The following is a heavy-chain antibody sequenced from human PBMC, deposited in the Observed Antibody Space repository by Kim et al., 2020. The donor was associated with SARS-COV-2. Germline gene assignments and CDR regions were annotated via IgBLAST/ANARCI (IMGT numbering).Heavy chain of an antibody. V-gene: IGHV3-7*01. D-gene: IGHD2-2*03. CDR1: GFTFSYYW. CDR3: AREETWIFYY. Sequence: GGSLRLSCAASGFTFSYYWIRWVRQAPGKGLEWVAGIKQDGSEKYYVDSVKGRFTISRDKAKNSLYLQMKSLRVEESVVYICAREETWIFYYSGLGTLV. CDR2: IKQDGSEK. J-gene: IGHJ4*02.